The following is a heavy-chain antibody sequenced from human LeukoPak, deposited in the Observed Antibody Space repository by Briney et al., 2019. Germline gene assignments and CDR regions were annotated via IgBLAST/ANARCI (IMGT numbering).Heavy chain of an antibody. J-gene: IGHJ1*01. Sequence: SETLSLTCTVSGGSISSGGYYWSWIRQPPGKGLEWIGYIYHSGSTYYNPSLKSRVTISVDTSKNQFSLKLSSVTAADTAVYYCARGTQHYSSSCTDCAEYFQHWGQGTLVTVSS. CDR3: ARGTQHYSSSCTDCAEYFQH. CDR1: GGSISSGGYY. CDR2: IYHSGST. V-gene: IGHV4-61*08. D-gene: IGHD6-13*01.